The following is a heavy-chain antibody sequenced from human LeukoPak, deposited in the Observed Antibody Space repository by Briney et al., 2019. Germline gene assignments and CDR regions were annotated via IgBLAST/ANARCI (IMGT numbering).Heavy chain of an antibody. CDR2: IYYSGST. CDR1: GFTFSSYA. CDR3: ARDQDYVAAFDI. V-gene: IGHV4-59*01. J-gene: IGHJ3*02. Sequence: GSLRLSCAASGFTFSSYAMSWVRQAPGKGLEWIGYIYYSGSTNYNPSLKSRVTISVDTSKNQFSLKLSSVTAADTAVYYCARDQDYVAAFDIWGQGTMVTVSS. D-gene: IGHD4-17*01.